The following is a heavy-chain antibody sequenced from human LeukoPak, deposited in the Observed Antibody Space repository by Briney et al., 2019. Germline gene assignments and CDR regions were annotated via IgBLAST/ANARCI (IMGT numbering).Heavy chain of an antibody. D-gene: IGHD3-10*01. J-gene: IGHJ4*02. Sequence: PGGSLRLSCVASGFTFDDYGMSWVRQVPGKGLEWVSGIVRNGSGTGYADSVKGRFTISRDNAENSLYLQMNSLRADDTALYYCVRGFRGGPFDYWGQGTLVTVSS. CDR3: VRGFRGGPFDY. V-gene: IGHV3-20*04. CDR2: IVRNGSGT. CDR1: GFTFDDYG.